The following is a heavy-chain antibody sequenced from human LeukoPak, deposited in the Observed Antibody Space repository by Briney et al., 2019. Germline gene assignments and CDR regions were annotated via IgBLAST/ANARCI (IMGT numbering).Heavy chain of an antibody. Sequence: PSETLSLTCTVSGGSISSGGYYWSWIRQHPGKGLEWIGYISYSGSAYYIPSLKSRLTISLDTSKNQFSLNLSSVTAADTALYYCAATTLNDYGDYGEEWFDPWGQGTLVTVSS. V-gene: IGHV4-30-4*08. CDR1: GGSISSGGYY. CDR2: ISYSGSA. CDR3: AATTLNDYGDYGEEWFDP. J-gene: IGHJ5*02. D-gene: IGHD4-17*01.